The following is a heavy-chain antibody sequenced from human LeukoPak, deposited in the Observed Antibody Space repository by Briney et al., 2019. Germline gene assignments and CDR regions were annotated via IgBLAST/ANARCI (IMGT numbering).Heavy chain of an antibody. Sequence: SVKVSCKASGGSISSHAVCWVRQAPGQGLEWVGGIIPLFGAPNYAQKFQGRATISTDESTNTAYMELRSLTSEDTAFYFCTRGMEARLIHYWGQGTLVTVSS. CDR2: IIPLFGAP. J-gene: IGHJ4*02. CDR3: TRGMEARLIHY. CDR1: GGSISSHA. V-gene: IGHV1-69*05. D-gene: IGHD6-6*01.